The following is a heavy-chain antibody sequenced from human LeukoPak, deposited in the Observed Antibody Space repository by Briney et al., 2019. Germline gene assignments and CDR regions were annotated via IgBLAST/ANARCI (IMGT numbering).Heavy chain of an antibody. J-gene: IGHJ4*02. CDR1: GLTVIAND. CDR2: LYSDGNT. V-gene: IGHV3-53*05. D-gene: IGHD1-14*01. CDR3: ARGVEPLAANTLAY. Sequence: GGSLRLSCAASGLTVIANDTTLVRQAPGKGLEWVSVLYSDGNTKYADSVQGRFTISRDNSKNTLYLEMNSLSPDDTAVYYCARGVEPLAANTLAYWGQGTLVTVSS.